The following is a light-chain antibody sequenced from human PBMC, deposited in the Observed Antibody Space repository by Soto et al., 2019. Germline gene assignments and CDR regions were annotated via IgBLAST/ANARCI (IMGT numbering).Light chain of an antibody. J-gene: IGKJ2*01. V-gene: IGKV1-39*01. CDR2: TAS. CDR1: QNIRNY. CDR3: QQIHSTSSYT. Sequence: DIQMTQSPSSLSASVGDRVTITCRASQNIRNYLNWYQQRPGKTPNLLVYTASNLRGGGPSRFSGSGSGTVFTLTINSLQPEDFATYYCQQIHSTSSYTFGQGTRVDIK.